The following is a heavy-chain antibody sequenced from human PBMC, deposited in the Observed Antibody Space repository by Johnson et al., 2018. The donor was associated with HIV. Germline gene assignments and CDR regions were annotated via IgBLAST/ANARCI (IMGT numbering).Heavy chain of an antibody. D-gene: IGHD5-12*01. CDR1: GFTFDDYA. CDR2: FTRDGDST. V-gene: IGHV3-9*01. J-gene: IGHJ3*02. CDR3: AKDMEGWLRPAAFDI. Sequence: QLVESGGGLVQPGRSLRLSCAASGFTFDDYAMNWVRQAPGKGLEWVSGFTRDGDSTAYADSVNGRFPISRDNAKKSLYLQMNSLRAEDTALYYCAKDMEGWLRPAAFDIWGQGTMVTVSS.